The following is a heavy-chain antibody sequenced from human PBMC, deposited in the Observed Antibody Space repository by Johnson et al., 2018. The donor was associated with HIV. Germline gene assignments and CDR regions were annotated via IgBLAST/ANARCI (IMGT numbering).Heavy chain of an antibody. CDR3: ARDFNSGSPDGAFDI. Sequence: VQLVESGGGLIQPGGSLRLSCAASGFTFDDYAMHWVRQAPGKGLEWVSGINWNGGRTGYVDSMKGRFTISRDNYKNTLYLQMNSLRAEDTALYYCARDFNSGSPDGAFDIWGQGTMVTVSS. J-gene: IGHJ3*02. CDR2: INWNGGRT. D-gene: IGHD4-23*01. V-gene: IGHV3-20*04. CDR1: GFTFDDYA.